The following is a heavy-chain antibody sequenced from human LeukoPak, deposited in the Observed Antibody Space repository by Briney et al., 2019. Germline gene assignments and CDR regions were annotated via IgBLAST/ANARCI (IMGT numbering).Heavy chain of an antibody. CDR1: GFTFSSYA. CDR3: ARDRPYYDFWSGYYKY. J-gene: IGHJ4*02. D-gene: IGHD3-3*01. Sequence: GGSLRLSCAASGFTFSSYAMSWVRQAPGKGLEWVANIKQDGSEKYYVDSVKGRFTISRDNAKNSLYLQMNSLRAEDTAVYYCARDRPYYDFWSGYYKYWGQGTLVTVSS. V-gene: IGHV3-7*01. CDR2: IKQDGSEK.